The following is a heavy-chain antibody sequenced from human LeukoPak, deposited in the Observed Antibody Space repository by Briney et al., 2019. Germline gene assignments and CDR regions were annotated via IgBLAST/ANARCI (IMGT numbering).Heavy chain of an antibody. J-gene: IGHJ4*02. CDR1: GFTFSSYS. D-gene: IGHD3-3*01. Sequence: GGSLRLSCAASGFTFSSYSMNWVRQAPGKGLEWVSSISSSSSYIYYADSVKGRFTISRDNAKNSLYLQMNSLRAEDTAVYYCARDGRYYDFWTHGSPPPHLDYWGQGTLVTVSS. CDR3: ARDGRYYDFWTHGSPPPHLDY. CDR2: ISSSSSYI. V-gene: IGHV3-21*01.